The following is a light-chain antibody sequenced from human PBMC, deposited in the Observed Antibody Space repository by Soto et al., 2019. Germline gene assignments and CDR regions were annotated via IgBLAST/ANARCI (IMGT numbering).Light chain of an antibody. Sequence: ALTQPRSVSGSPGQSVTISCTLTSSDVGGHNYVSWYQQYPGKAPRLLLSSVSKRPSGVPDRFSGSKSGNTASLTISGLQAEDEADYYCCSYAGSYTYVFGTGTKVTVL. CDR2: SVS. J-gene: IGLJ1*01. CDR3: CSYAGSYTYV. CDR1: SSDVGGHNY. V-gene: IGLV2-11*01.